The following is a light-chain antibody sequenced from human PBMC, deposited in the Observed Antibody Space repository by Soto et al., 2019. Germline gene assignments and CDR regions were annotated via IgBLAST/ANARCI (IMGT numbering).Light chain of an antibody. CDR1: QSVGSY. CDR2: DAS. CDR3: QQRSNWPPLT. Sequence: EIVLTQSPATLSLSPGDRATLSCRASQSVGSYLAWYQQKPGQTPRLLIYDASNRATGIPARFSGSGSGTDFTLTISSIEPEDFAIYYCQQRSNWPPLTFGGGTKVEIK. V-gene: IGKV3-11*01. J-gene: IGKJ4*01.